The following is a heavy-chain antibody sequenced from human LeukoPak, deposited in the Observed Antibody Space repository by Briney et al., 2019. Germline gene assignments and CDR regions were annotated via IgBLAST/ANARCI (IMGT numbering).Heavy chain of an antibody. D-gene: IGHD2-2*01. CDR1: GDSVSSNSVT. Sequence: SQTLSLTCAISGDSVSSNSVTWNWIRQSPSRGLEWLGRTYYRSTWYNDYAVSVRGRITVNPDTSKNQFSLHLNSVTPEDMAVYYCARRLTQYDCFDPWGQGILVTVSS. V-gene: IGHV6-1*01. CDR2: TYYRSTWYN. J-gene: IGHJ5*02. CDR3: ARRLTQYDCFDP.